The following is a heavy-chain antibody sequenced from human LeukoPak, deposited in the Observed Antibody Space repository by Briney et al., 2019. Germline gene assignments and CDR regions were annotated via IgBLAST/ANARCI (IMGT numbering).Heavy chain of an antibody. J-gene: IGHJ4*02. CDR2: IYPGDSDT. Sequence: GESLKISCKGSGYSFSNYWIAWVRQMPGKGLEWMGLIYPGDSDTRYSPSFQGQVTFSADKSISPAYLQWSSLKASDTAMYYCATSYGGSHFDYWGQGTLVTVSS. D-gene: IGHD2-15*01. CDR1: GYSFSNYW. V-gene: IGHV5-51*01. CDR3: ATSYGGSHFDY.